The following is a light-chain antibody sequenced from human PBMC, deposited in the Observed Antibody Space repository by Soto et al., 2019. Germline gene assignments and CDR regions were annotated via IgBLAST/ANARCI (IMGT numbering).Light chain of an antibody. V-gene: IGKV3-15*01. CDR3: QQSNSWPPIT. J-gene: IGKJ5*01. Sequence: EIVMTQSPGTLSVSPGEGATRFCRASQSFRTNLAWYQQRAGQAPRLLMYGASTRATGIPDRFSGSGSGTEFTLTISSLQSEDFAGYYCQQSNSWPPITFGQGTRLEIK. CDR1: QSFRTN. CDR2: GAS.